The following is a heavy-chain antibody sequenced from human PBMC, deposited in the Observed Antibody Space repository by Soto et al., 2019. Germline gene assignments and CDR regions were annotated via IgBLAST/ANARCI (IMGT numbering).Heavy chain of an antibody. D-gene: IGHD3-9*01. Sequence: GGSLRLSCAASGFTFSNYGIHWVRQAPGKGLEWVAVISYSGSNKYYADSVKGRFTISRDNSKNTLYLQMNSLRAEDTAVYYCAKRIQKQLRYFDSDPRYYGMDVWGQGTTVTVSS. CDR1: GFTFSNYG. V-gene: IGHV3-30*18. J-gene: IGHJ6*02. CDR3: AKRIQKQLRYFDSDPRYYGMDV. CDR2: ISYSGSNK.